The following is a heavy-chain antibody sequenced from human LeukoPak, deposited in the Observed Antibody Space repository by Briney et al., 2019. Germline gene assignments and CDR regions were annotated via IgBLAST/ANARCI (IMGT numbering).Heavy chain of an antibody. CDR1: GYSISSSDW. D-gene: IGHD6-13*01. CDR2: IYYSGTT. J-gene: IGHJ4*02. V-gene: IGHV4-28*06. CDR3: ARKIASVGCFDY. Sequence: SETLSLTCAVSGYSISSSDWWGWIRQPPGKGLEWIGYIYYSGTTNYNPSLKSRVTMSVDTSKNQFSLKLRSVTALDTAVYYCARKIASVGCFDYWGQGTLVTVSS.